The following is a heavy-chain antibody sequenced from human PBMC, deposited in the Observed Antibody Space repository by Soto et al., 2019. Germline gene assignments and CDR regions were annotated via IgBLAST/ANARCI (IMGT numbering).Heavy chain of an antibody. D-gene: IGHD6-6*01. CDR1: GGSISSGGYY. CDR3: ARDGRAARRIDY. CDR2: IYYSGST. J-gene: IGHJ4*02. V-gene: IGHV4-31*03. Sequence: QVQLQESGPGLVKPSQTLSLTCTVSGGSISSGGYYWSWIRQHPGKGLEWIGYIYYSGSTYYNPSLKSRVTIAVDTSKNQFSLKLSSVTAADTAVYYCARDGRAARRIDYWGQGTLVTVSS.